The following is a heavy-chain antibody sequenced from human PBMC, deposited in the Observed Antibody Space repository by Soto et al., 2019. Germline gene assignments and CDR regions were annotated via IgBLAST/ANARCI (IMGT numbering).Heavy chain of an antibody. CDR1: GFTFDVYA. CDR3: ANLPLYGSGFDC. V-gene: IGHV3-9*01. J-gene: IGHJ4*02. Sequence: EVQLVESGGGLVQPGGSLRLSCAASGFTFDVYAIHWVRQAPGKGLEWVSGISWNGAATGYMNSVKGRFSISRDNTKNTLYLQMNSLRSEDTAVYYCANLPLYGSGFDCWGQGTLVTVSS. D-gene: IGHD3-10*01. CDR2: ISWNGAAT.